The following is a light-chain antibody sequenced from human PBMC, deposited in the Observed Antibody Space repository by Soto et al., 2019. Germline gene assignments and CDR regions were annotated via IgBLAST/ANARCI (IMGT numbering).Light chain of an antibody. CDR3: QHYSGDRAT. J-gene: IGKJ1*01. V-gene: IGKV1-5*03. CDR2: EVS. CDR1: QSINKW. Sequence: DIQMTQSPSTLSASVGDRCSISCRASQSINKWLAWYQHKPGKAPNLLIYEVSTLHSGVPSRFSGSGSGTEFTLTISSLRPDDFATYYCQHYSGDRATFGQGTKVDIK.